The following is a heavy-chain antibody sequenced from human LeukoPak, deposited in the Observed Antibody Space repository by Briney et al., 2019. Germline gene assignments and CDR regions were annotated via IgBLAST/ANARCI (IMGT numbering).Heavy chain of an antibody. CDR3: ARGFSSSRPHYFGY. J-gene: IGHJ4*02. Sequence: GGSLRLSCAASGFTFSSYSMNWVRQAPGKGLEWASSISSSSSYIYYADSVKGRFTISRDNAKNSLYLQMNSLRAEDTAVYYCARGFSSSRPHYFGYWGQGTLVTVSS. CDR1: GFTFSSYS. V-gene: IGHV3-21*01. CDR2: ISSSSSYI. D-gene: IGHD6-13*01.